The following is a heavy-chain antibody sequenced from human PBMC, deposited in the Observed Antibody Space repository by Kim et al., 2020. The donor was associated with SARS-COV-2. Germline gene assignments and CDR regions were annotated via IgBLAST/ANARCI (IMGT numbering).Heavy chain of an antibody. D-gene: IGHD3-22*01. J-gene: IGHJ6*02. Sequence: ASVKVSCKTSGYSFNSYDINWVRQASGQGLEWMGWMNPYIGNTGYAHKLQGRVTLTWDTSISTAYMELSSLRSDDTAVYYCARRGARCDSDRTVCYYGMDVGGQGTTVTVPS. CDR1: GYSFNSYD. CDR2: MNPYIGNT. CDR3: ARRGARCDSDRTVCYYGMDV. V-gene: IGHV1-8*01.